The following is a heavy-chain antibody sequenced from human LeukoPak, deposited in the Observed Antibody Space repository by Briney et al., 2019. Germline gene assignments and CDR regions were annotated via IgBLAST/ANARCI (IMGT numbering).Heavy chain of an antibody. D-gene: IGHD3-10*02. V-gene: IGHV3-23*01. CDR2: ISGSGSST. CDR1: GFAFSNYG. J-gene: IGHJ6*04. CDR3: AELGITMIGGV. Sequence: PGGSLRLSCVASGFAFSNYGMSWVRQAPGKGLEWVSAISGSGSSTYYADSVKGRFTISRDNSKNTLYLQMNSLRAEDTAVYYCAELGITMIGGVWGKGTTVTISS.